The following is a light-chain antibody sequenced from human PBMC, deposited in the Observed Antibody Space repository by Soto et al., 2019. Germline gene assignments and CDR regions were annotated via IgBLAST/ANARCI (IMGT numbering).Light chain of an antibody. CDR3: QQYGSSILT. J-gene: IGKJ1*01. Sequence: EIVLTQFPGTLSLSPGERATLSCRASQSVTNNYLAWYQQRPGQPPNLLIFGASNRATGIPDRFSGSGSGTDFTLTISRLEPEDFAVYYCQQYGSSILTFGQGTKVDIK. CDR1: QSVTNNY. V-gene: IGKV3-20*01. CDR2: GAS.